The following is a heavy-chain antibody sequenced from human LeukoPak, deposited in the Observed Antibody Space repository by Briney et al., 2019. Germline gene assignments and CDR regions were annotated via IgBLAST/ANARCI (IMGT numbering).Heavy chain of an antibody. CDR2: IYSDETT. CDR1: GFTFSNLA. Sequence: PGGSLRLSCVASGFTFSNLAMSWVRQAPGKGPEWVSVIYSDETTYYADSVKGRFTISRDSLKNTLYLQMNSLRAEDTAVYYCATELGYFGSGSYAFDSWGQGTLVTVSS. CDR3: ATELGYFGSGSYAFDS. D-gene: IGHD3-10*01. V-gene: IGHV3-53*01. J-gene: IGHJ4*02.